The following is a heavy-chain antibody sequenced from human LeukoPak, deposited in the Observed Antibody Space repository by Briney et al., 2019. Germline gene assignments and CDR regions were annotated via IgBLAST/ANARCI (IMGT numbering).Heavy chain of an antibody. CDR1: GFNFGSSW. V-gene: IGHV3-74*01. CDR2: INSDGSST. Sequence: PGGSLRLSCAASGFNFGSSWMHWVRQAPGKGLVWVSHINSDGSSTSHADSVKGRFTISRDNARNTLFLEMNSLRAEDTGVYYCARDSGGYFGMDVWGQGTTVTVSS. J-gene: IGHJ6*02. D-gene: IGHD2-15*01. CDR3: ARDSGGYFGMDV.